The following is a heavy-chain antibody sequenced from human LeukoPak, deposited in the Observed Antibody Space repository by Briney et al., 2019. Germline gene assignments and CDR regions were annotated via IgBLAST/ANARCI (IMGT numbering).Heavy chain of an antibody. V-gene: IGHV1-18*04. CDR1: GYTFTSYG. J-gene: IGHJ4*02. CDR2: ISAYNGNT. Sequence: ASAKVSCKASGYTFTSYGISWVRQAPGQGLEWMGWISAYNGNTNYAQELQGRVTMTTDTSTSTAYMELRSLRSDDTAVYYCARDGSKIAVAGSIDYWGQGTLVTVSS. D-gene: IGHD6-19*01. CDR3: ARDGSKIAVAGSIDY.